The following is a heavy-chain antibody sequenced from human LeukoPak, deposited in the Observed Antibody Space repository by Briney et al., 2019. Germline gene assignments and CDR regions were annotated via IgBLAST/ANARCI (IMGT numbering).Heavy chain of an antibody. CDR1: GGTFSSYA. J-gene: IGHJ3*02. CDR3: ARERLAGDAFDI. D-gene: IGHD6-25*01. Sequence: SVKVSCKASGGTFSSYAISWVRQAPGQGLEWMGRIIPIFATAKYPQKFQGRVTINTDESTRAAYMDLSSLRAEDTAVYYWARERLAGDAFDIWGQGTMVAVSA. CDR2: IIPIFATA. V-gene: IGHV1-69*05.